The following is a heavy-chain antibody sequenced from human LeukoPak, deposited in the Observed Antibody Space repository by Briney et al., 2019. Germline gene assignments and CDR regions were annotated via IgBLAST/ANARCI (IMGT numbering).Heavy chain of an antibody. J-gene: IGHJ5*02. CDR3: AKEAHDYGAHNRFDP. CDR2: ICGCGGST. V-gene: IGHV3-23*01. CDR1: GFTSCSYA. D-gene: IGHD4-17*01. Sequence: GGSLRLSCAASGFTSCSYAMSSVRQAPGTGLEWVSAICGCGGSTYYADSVQGRFTISRDNSKNTLYLQMNSLRAEDTAVYYCAKEAHDYGAHNRFDPWGQGTLVTVSS.